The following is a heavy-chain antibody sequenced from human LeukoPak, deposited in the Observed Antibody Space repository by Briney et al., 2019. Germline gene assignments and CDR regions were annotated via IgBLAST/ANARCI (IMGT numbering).Heavy chain of an antibody. J-gene: IGHJ5*02. CDR2: IAAYTGNT. CDR3: ARNMLRWFDP. D-gene: IGHD2-8*01. Sequence: ASVKVSCKASGYTSTTYGISWVRQAPGQGLEWMGWIAAYTGNTNSAQNLQGRVTMTTDTSTRTAYMELRSLRPDDTAVYYCARNMLRWFDPWGQGTLVTVSS. V-gene: IGHV1-18*01. CDR1: GYTSTTYG.